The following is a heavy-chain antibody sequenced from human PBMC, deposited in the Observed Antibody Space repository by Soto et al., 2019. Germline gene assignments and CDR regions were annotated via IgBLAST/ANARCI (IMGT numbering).Heavy chain of an antibody. J-gene: IGHJ6*02. CDR1: GGTFSSYT. CDR2: VIPFLDTA. Sequence: QVQLVQSGAEVPKPGSSVKVSCKASGGTFSSYTINWVRQAPGQGLEWMGGVIPFLDTANYAQNFQGRVTITADKSTNTAFMELGSLRSEDTAVYYCARGHPQGGMDVWGQGTTVTVSS. V-gene: IGHV1-69*06. CDR3: ARGHPQGGMDV.